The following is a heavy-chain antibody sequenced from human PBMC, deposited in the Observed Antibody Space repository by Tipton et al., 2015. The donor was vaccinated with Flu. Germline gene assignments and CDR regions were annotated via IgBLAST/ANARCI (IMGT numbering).Heavy chain of an antibody. CDR2: INGDGSST. D-gene: IGHD2-2*01. CDR3: AREGLYCSGTCSLAAFDY. V-gene: IGHV3-74*03. Sequence: GSLRLSCAASGFTFSSNWMHWVRQTPGKGLVWVSRINGDGSSTMNADSVEGRFTISRDNAKNTLYLQMNSLRAEDTAVYYCAREGLYCSGTCSLAAFDYWGQGALVTVSS. CDR1: GFTFSSNW. J-gene: IGHJ4*02.